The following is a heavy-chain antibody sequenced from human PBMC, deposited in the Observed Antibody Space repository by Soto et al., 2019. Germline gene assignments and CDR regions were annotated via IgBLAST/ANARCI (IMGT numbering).Heavy chain of an antibody. CDR2: IIPIFGTA. CDR1: GGTFSSYA. CDR3: ASSLGKFGELPSYGMDV. D-gene: IGHD3-10*01. J-gene: IGHJ6*02. Sequence: ASVKVSCKASGGTFSSYAISWERQAPGQGLEWMGGIIPIFGTANYAQKFQGRVTITADESTSTAYMELSSLRSEDTAVYYCASSLGKFGELPSYGMDVWGQGTTVTVSS. V-gene: IGHV1-69*13.